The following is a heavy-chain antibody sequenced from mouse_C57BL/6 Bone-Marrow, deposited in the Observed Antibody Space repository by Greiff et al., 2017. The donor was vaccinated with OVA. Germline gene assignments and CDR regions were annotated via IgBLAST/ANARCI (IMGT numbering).Heavy chain of an antibody. V-gene: IGHV1-74*01. D-gene: IGHD2-5*01. J-gene: IGHJ2*01. CDR2: IHPSDSDT. CDR3: AMQYFDSNSYFDY. CDR1: GYTFTSYW. Sequence: VQLQQPGAELVKPGASVKVSCKASGYTFTSYWMHWVKQRPGQGLEWIGRIHPSDSDTNYNQKFKGKATLTVDKSSSTAYMQLSSLTSEDSAVYYCAMQYFDSNSYFDYWGQGTTLTVSS.